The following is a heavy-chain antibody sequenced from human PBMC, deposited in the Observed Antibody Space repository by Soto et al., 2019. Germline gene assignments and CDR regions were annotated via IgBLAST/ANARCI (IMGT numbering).Heavy chain of an antibody. CDR1: GGTFSSYA. Sequence: GASVKVSCKASGGTFSSYAISWVRQAPGQGLEWMGGIIPIFGTANYAQKSQGRVTITADESTSTAYMELSSLRSEDTAVYYCANLQADSSSSGPGWFDPWGQGTLVTVSS. J-gene: IGHJ5*02. CDR3: ANLQADSSSSGPGWFDP. CDR2: IIPIFGTA. V-gene: IGHV1-69*13. D-gene: IGHD6-6*01.